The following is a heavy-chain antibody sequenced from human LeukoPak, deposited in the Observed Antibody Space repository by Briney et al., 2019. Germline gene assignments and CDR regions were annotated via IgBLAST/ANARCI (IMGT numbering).Heavy chain of an antibody. J-gene: IGHJ6*02. D-gene: IGHD1-1*01. V-gene: IGHV3-74*01. CDR3: VRGGWNHAMDV. Sequence: GGSLSLSCAASAFTFRDYWIHWVRQAQGKGLVWVSCINDDGSGTTYADSVKGRFTVSRDNAKNTVSLQMNSLRVEDTAVYYCVRGGWNHAMDVWGRGTTVTVSS. CDR1: AFTFRDYW. CDR2: INDDGSGT.